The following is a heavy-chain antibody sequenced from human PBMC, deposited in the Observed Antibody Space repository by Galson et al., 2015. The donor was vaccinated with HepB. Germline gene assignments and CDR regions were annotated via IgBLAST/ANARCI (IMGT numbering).Heavy chain of an antibody. CDR3: ARMAANYYYMDV. Sequence: ETLSLTCTVSGGSMSSYYWSWIRQPPGKGLECIGDIYYSGSTNYNPSLKSRITISVDTSKNQFSLKLSSVTAADTAVYYCARMAANYYYMDVWGKGTTVTVSS. D-gene: IGHD2-15*01. J-gene: IGHJ6*03. CDR2: IYYSGST. CDR1: GGSMSSYY. V-gene: IGHV4-59*01.